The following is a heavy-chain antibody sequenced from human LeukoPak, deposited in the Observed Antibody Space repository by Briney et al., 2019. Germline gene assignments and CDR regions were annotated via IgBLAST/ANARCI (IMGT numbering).Heavy chain of an antibody. Sequence: GGSLRLSCAASGFTFSSNSMNWVRQAPGKGLEWVSYISSRSSTIYYADSVKGRFTISRDNATNSLYLQMNSLKAEDTVVYYWARGASRGRNHFDYWGQGTLVTVSS. D-gene: IGHD6-19*01. V-gene: IGHV3-48*01. CDR3: ARGASRGRNHFDY. CDR2: ISSRSSTI. CDR1: GFTFSSNS. J-gene: IGHJ4*02.